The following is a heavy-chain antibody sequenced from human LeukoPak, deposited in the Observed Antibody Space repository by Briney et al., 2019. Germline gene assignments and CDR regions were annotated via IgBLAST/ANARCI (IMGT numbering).Heavy chain of an antibody. D-gene: IGHD3-10*01. CDR1: GGTFSSYA. J-gene: IGHJ6*02. CDR3: ATDLGITMVRGVIIGAPDYYYGMDV. CDR2: IIPILGIA. V-gene: IGHV1-69*04. Sequence: GASVKVSCKASGGTFSSYAISWVRQAPGQGLEWMGRIIPILGIANYAQKFQGRVTITADKSTSTAYMELSSLRSEDTAVYYCATDLGITMVRGVIIGAPDYYYGMDVWGQGTTVTVSS.